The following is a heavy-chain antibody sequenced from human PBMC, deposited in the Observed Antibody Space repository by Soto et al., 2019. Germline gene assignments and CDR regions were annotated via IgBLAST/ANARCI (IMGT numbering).Heavy chain of an antibody. V-gene: IGHV5-51*01. CDR2: IYPGDSDT. CDR1: GYDFTTYW. CDR3: ARQKNDFLTGYYRYSGMDV. D-gene: IGHD3-9*01. Sequence: GESLKISCKGSGYDFTTYWIGWVRQMPGKGLEWMGIIYPGDSDTRYSPSFQGQVTISADNSISTAYLQWGSLRASDTAVYYCARQKNDFLTGYYRYSGMDVWGQGTTVTVSS. J-gene: IGHJ6*02.